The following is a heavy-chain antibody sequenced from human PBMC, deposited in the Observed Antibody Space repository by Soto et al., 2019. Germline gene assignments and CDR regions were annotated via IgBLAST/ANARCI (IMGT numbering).Heavy chain of an antibody. CDR2: IYYSGST. CDR1: GGSISSGGYY. D-gene: IGHD5-18*01. J-gene: IGHJ3*02. Sequence: SETLSLTCTVSGGSISSGGYYWSWIRQHPGKGLEWIGYIYYSGSTYYNPSLKSRVTISVDTSKNQFSLKLSSVTAADTAVYYCASSVGGYSYVGVAAFDIWGQGTMVTVSS. CDR3: ASSVGGYSYVGVAAFDI. V-gene: IGHV4-31*03.